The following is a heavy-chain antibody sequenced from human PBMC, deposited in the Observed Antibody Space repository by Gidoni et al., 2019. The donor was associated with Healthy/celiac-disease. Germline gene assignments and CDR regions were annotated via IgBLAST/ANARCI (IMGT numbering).Heavy chain of an antibody. J-gene: IGHJ5*02. CDR1: GYTFTDYY. V-gene: IGHV1-69-2*01. Sequence: EVQLVQSGSEVKKPGATVTTSCKIPGYTFTDYYIHWVQQAPGKGLEWVGLVDPEDGETIYAEKVQGRVTITADTSTDTAYMELSSLRSEDTAVYYCATSPLSSGYANWFDPWGQGTLVTVSS. CDR3: ATSPLSSGYANWFDP. CDR2: VDPEDGET. D-gene: IGHD3-22*01.